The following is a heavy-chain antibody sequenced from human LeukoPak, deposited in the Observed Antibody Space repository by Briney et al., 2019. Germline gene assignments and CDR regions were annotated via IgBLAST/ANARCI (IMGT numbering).Heavy chain of an antibody. CDR3: ARGGSYFGY. Sequence: SETLSLTCTVSGGSISSYYWSWIRQPPGKGLEWIGYIYYSGTTNYSPSLKSRVSISLDMSKNQFSLKLSSVTAADTAVYYCARGGSYFGYWGQGTLVTVSS. D-gene: IGHD1-26*01. CDR2: IYYSGTT. CDR1: GGSISSYY. J-gene: IGHJ4*02. V-gene: IGHV4-59*01.